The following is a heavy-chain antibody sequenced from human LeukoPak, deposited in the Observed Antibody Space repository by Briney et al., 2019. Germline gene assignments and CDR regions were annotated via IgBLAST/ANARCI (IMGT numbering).Heavy chain of an antibody. CDR1: GFTVSSNY. CDR3: ARARVFGEFVT. Sequence: PGGSLRLSCAASGFTVSSNYMSWVRQAPGKGLEWVSVIYNGGSTYYADSVKGRFTISRDNSKNTLYLQMNSLSAEDTAVYYCARARVFGEFVTSGQGTLGTVSS. V-gene: IGHV3-53*01. J-gene: IGHJ5*02. CDR2: IYNGGST. D-gene: IGHD3-3*01.